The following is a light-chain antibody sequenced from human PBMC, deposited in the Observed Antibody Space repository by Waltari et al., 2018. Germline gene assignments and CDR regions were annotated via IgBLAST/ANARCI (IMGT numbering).Light chain of an antibody. CDR2: KAF. V-gene: IGKV1-5*03. Sequence: DTQMTQSPSTLSASVGDRVTITCRASQSILTWLAWYQQKPGKAPRLLIYKAFNLESGGPGRFSGSASGTECNLTISSLQPDDSATYYCQQYHDYSAFGQGTKLEIK. CDR3: QQYHDYSA. CDR1: QSILTW. J-gene: IGKJ2*01.